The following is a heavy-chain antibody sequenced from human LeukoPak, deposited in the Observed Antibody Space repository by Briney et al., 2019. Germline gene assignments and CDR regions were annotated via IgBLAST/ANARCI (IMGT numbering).Heavy chain of an antibody. CDR3: ARVTSGVGYNWFDP. D-gene: IGHD3-3*01. V-gene: IGHV1-8*01. Sequence: ASVKVSCKTSGYTFTDYDINWVRQAPGQGLEWMGYIPPSSGYRESAQKFQGRVTMTRNVSTGTAYMELSSLTSEDTAVYYCARVTSGVGYNWFDPWGQGTLITVSS. CDR1: GYTFTDYD. CDR2: IPPSSGYR. J-gene: IGHJ5*02.